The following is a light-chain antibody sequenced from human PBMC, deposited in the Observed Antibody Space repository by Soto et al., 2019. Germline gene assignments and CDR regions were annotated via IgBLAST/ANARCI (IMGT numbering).Light chain of an antibody. J-gene: IGKJ1*01. Sequence: DIVMTQSPDSLAVSLGERATINCKSSQSVLYSSNNKNYLAWYQQKSGQPPKLLIYWASTRESGVPDRFSGGGSGTDFTLSINGLQAEDVAVYYCQQYYSTPRTFGQGTKVEIK. V-gene: IGKV4-1*01. CDR3: QQYYSTPRT. CDR2: WAS. CDR1: QSVLYSSNNKNY.